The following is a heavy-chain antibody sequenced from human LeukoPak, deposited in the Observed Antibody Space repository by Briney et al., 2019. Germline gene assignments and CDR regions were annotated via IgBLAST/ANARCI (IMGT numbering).Heavy chain of an antibody. CDR3: AREAAAGVYFEY. V-gene: IGHV1-18*01. D-gene: IGHD6-13*01. CDR2: VSAYNGNT. Sequence: ASVTVSCKASGYTFTSYDISWVRQAPGQGLEWMGWVSAYNGNTNYVHHLQGRVTMTTDTSTTTAYMELRSLRSDDTAIYYCAREAAAGVYFEYWGQGTLVTVSS. CDR1: GYTFTSYD. J-gene: IGHJ4*02.